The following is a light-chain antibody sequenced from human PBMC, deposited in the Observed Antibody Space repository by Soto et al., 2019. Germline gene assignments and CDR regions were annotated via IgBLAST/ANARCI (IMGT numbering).Light chain of an antibody. CDR2: AAS. Sequence: DIQMTQSPSSLSASVGDRVTITCRASQDIRSALSWYQHTPGKAPKRLIFAASNLESGVPSRFSGSGSGSEFTLTISTLQPEDFATYFCLQHDRYPRTFGQGTRVDIK. J-gene: IGKJ1*01. CDR3: LQHDRYPRT. CDR1: QDIRSA. V-gene: IGKV1-17*01.